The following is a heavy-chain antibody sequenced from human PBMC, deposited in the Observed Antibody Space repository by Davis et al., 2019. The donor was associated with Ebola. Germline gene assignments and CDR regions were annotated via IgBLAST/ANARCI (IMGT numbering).Heavy chain of an antibody. CDR2: ISTYKSNT. Sequence: ASVKVSCKASGYSFTNYGISWVRQAPGQGLEWMGWISTYKSNTKYAQKFQDRVTMTTDTSTSTAYMELKSLRSDDTAVYYCARDERGSIVATSFDYWGQGTLVTVSS. J-gene: IGHJ4*02. D-gene: IGHD5-12*01. CDR3: ARDERGSIVATSFDY. V-gene: IGHV1-18*01. CDR1: GYSFTNYG.